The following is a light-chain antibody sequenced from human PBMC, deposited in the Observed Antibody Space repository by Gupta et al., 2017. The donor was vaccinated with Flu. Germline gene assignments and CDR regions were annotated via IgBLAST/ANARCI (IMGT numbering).Light chain of an antibody. Sequence: GTLYWAPGESATRSCWARQSVRSSYLAWYQQKAGKAPRLLIYGASSRATGIPDRFSGSGSGTEFTLTISRLEPEDFAVYYCQQECSSPLTFGGGTKVEIK. J-gene: IGKJ4*01. V-gene: IGKV3-20*01. CDR3: QQECSSPLT. CDR2: GAS. CDR1: QSVRSSY.